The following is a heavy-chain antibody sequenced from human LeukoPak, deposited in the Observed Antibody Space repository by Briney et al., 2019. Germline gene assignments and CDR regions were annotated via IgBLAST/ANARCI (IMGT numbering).Heavy chain of an antibody. CDR2: IIPIFGTA. CDR3: ARSLRGAWFGGPFDY. Sequence: GASVKVSCKASGGTFSSYAISWVRQAPGQGLEWMGGIIPIFGTANYAQKFQGRVTITTDESTSTAYMELSSLRSEDTAVYYCARSLRGAWFGGPFDYWGQGTLVTVSS. D-gene: IGHD3-10*01. V-gene: IGHV1-69*05. CDR1: GGTFSSYA. J-gene: IGHJ4*02.